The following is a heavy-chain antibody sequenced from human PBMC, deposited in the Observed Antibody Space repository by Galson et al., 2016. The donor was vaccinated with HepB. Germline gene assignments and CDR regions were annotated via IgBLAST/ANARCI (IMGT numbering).Heavy chain of an antibody. V-gene: IGHV1-18*01. CDR1: GYTLTSYG. CDR2: ISAYNGNT. J-gene: IGHJ5*02. D-gene: IGHD3-22*01. CDR3: ARALRGYYDGSGYLNRVGYWFDP. Sequence: SVKVSCKASGYTLTSYGISWVRQAPGQGLEWMGWISAYNGNTKYAQKLQGRVTMTTDTSTSTAYMELGSLRSDDTAVYYCARALRGYYDGSGYLNRVGYWFDPWGQGTLVTVSS.